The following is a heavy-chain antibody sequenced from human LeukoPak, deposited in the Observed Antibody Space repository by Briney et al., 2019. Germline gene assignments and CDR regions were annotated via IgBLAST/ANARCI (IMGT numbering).Heavy chain of an antibody. J-gene: IGHJ5*02. V-gene: IGHV3-9*01. CDR3: AKEIQRLGWFDP. Sequence: PGGSLRLSCAASGFTFDDYAMHWVRQAPGKGLEWVSGISWNSGSIGYEDSVKGRFTISRDNAKNSLYLQMNSLRAEDTALYYCAKEIQRLGWFDPWGQGTLVTVSS. CDR1: GFTFDDYA. D-gene: IGHD6-25*01. CDR2: ISWNSGSI.